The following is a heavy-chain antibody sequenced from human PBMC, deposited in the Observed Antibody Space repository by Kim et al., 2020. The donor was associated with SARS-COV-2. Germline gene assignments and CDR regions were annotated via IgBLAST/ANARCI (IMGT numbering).Heavy chain of an antibody. J-gene: IGHJ6*02. CDR2: IRSKAYGGTT. V-gene: IGHV3-49*04. CDR3: TRDEGDRKCGGDCYFPSGGYYYGMDV. CDR1: GFTFGDYA. Sequence: GGSLRLSCTASGFTFGDYAMSWVRQAPGKGLEWVGFIRSKAYGGTTEYAASVKGRFTISRDDSKSIAYLQMNSLKTEDTAVYYCTRDEGDRKCGGDCYFPSGGYYYGMDVWGQGTTVTVSS. D-gene: IGHD2-21*02.